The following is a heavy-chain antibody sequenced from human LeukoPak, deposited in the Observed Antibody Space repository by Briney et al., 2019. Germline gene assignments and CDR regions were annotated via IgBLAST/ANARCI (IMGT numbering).Heavy chain of an antibody. J-gene: IGHJ6*03. D-gene: IGHD4-11*01. CDR1: GGTFSSYA. CDR3: ARGDYSREDYYYYYMGV. CDR2: IIPIFGTA. V-gene: IGHV1-69*05. Sequence: ASVKVSCKASGGTFSSYAISWVQQAPGQGLEWMGGIIPIFGTANYAQKFQGRVTITTDESTSAAYMELSSLRSEDTAVYYCARGDYSREDYYYYYMGVWGKGTTVTVSS.